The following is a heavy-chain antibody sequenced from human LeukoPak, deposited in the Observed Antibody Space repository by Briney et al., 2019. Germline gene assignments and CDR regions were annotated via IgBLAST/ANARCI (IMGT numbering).Heavy chain of an antibody. CDR2: IWYDGSNK. Sequence: GGSLRLSCAASGFTFSSYGMHWVRQAPGKGLEWVAVIWYDGSNKYYADSVKGRFTISRDNSKNTLYLQMNSLRVEDTAVYYCAKAWYGSSSFRFDPWGQGTLVTVSS. V-gene: IGHV3-33*06. CDR1: GFTFSSYG. CDR3: AKAWYGSSSFRFDP. D-gene: IGHD6-13*01. J-gene: IGHJ5*02.